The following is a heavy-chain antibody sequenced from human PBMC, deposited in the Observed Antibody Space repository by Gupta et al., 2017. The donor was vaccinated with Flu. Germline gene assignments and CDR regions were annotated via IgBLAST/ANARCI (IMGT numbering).Heavy chain of an antibody. CDR1: GGSFSGYY. CDR3: ARVNVVVVPAASYYFDY. J-gene: IGHJ4*02. Sequence: QVQLQQWGAGLLKPSETLSLTCAVYGGSFSGYYWSWIRQPPGKGLEWIGEINHSGSTNYNPSLKSRVTISVDTSKNQFSLKLSSVTAADTAVYYCARVNVVVVPAASYYFDYWGQGTLVTVSS. V-gene: IGHV4-34*01. D-gene: IGHD2-2*01. CDR2: INHSGST.